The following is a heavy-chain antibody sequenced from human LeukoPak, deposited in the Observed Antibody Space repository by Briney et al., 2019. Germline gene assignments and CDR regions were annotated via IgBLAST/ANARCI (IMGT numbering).Heavy chain of an antibody. CDR1: GFTFSRYS. Sequence: GGSLRLSCGASGFTFSRYSMTWVRQAPGKGLDWVSSISSSSSHIYYAESVKGRFTISRDDAKNSLYLQMNSLTAEDTAVYYCATDGPSDSWGQGTLVTVSS. CDR3: ATDGPSDS. CDR2: ISSSSSHI. J-gene: IGHJ4*02. V-gene: IGHV3-21*01. D-gene: IGHD5-24*01.